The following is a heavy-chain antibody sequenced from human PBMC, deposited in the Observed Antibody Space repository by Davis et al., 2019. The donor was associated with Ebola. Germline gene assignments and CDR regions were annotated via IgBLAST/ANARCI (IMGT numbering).Heavy chain of an antibody. CDR1: GGSISSYY. CDR2: IYYSGST. J-gene: IGHJ4*02. V-gene: IGHV4-59*01. Sequence: PSETLSLTCTVSGGSISSYYWSWIRQPPGKGLEWIGYIYYSGSTNYNPSLKSRVTISVDTSKNQFSLKLSSVTAADTAVYYCARVEGRGYSYGYGLVFDYWGQGTLVTVSS. CDR3: ARVEGRGYSYGYGLVFDY. D-gene: IGHD5-18*01.